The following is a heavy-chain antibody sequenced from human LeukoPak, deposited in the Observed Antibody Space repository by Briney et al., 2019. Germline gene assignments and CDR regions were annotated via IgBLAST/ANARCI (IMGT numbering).Heavy chain of an antibody. D-gene: IGHD3-16*01. Sequence: GGSLRLSCAASGFTFSIYSMNRVRQAPGKGLEWVSSISSSSTYIYYADSVKGRFTISRDSANNSLYLQMNSLRAEDTAVYYCAREKLGGVADPWGQGTLVTVSS. CDR3: AREKLGGVADP. CDR1: GFTFSIYS. J-gene: IGHJ5*02. CDR2: ISSSSTYI. V-gene: IGHV3-21*01.